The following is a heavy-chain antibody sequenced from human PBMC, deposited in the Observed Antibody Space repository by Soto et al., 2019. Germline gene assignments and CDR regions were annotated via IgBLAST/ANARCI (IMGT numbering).Heavy chain of an antibody. D-gene: IGHD6-6*01. CDR1: GWSFSGYY. J-gene: IGHJ4*02. CDR3: AGLAARPNVRRPLDY. V-gene: IGHV4-34*01. Sequence: SETLSLTCAVYGWSFSGYYWSWIRQPPGKGLEWIGEINHSGSTNYNPSLKSRVTISVDTSKNQFSLKLSSVTAADTAVYYCAGLAARPNVRRPLDYWGQGTLVTVSS. CDR2: INHSGST.